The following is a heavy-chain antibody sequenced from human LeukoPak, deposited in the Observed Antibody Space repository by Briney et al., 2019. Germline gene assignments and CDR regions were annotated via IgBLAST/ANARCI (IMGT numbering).Heavy chain of an antibody. CDR3: ARIPADYGDYVEAGDY. J-gene: IGHJ4*02. CDR1: GGTFSSYA. D-gene: IGHD4-17*01. Sequence: SVKVSCKASGGTFSSYAISWVRQAPGQGLEWMGGIIPIFGTANYAQKFQGRVTITTDESTSTAYMELSSVRSEDTAVYYCARIPADYGDYVEAGDYWGQGTLVTVSS. CDR2: IIPIFGTA. V-gene: IGHV1-69*05.